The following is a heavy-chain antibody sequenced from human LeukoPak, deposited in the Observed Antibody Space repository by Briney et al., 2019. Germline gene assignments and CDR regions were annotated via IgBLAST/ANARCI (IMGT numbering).Heavy chain of an antibody. Sequence: GGSLRLSCAASGFTFSSYAMHWVRQAPGKGLEWVAVISYDGSNKYYADSVKGRFTISSDNSKNTLYLQMNSLRAEDTAVYYCASSGSLDYWGQGTLVTVSS. J-gene: IGHJ4*02. CDR3: ASSGSLDY. CDR2: ISYDGSNK. CDR1: GFTFSSYA. D-gene: IGHD1-26*01. V-gene: IGHV3-30-3*01.